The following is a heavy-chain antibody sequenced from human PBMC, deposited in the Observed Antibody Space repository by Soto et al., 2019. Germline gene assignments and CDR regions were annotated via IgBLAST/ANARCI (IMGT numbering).Heavy chain of an antibody. CDR2: IYYSGST. D-gene: IGHD5-12*01. V-gene: IGHV4-59*01. J-gene: IGHJ5*02. CDR1: GGSISSYY. CDR3: ARDRYSGYVWFDP. Sequence: QVQLQESGPGLVKPSETLSLTCTVSGGSISSYYWSWIRQPPGKGLEWIGCIYYSGSTNYNPSLKSRVTISVDTSKNQFSLKLSSVTAADTAVYYCARDRYSGYVWFDPWGQGTLVTVSS.